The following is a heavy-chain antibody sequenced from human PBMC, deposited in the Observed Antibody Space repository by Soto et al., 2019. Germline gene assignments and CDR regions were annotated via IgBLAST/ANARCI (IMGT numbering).Heavy chain of an antibody. J-gene: IGHJ4*02. Sequence: EVQLLESGGGLVQPGGSLRLSCAASGFIFSSYAMSWVRQAPGKGLEWVSAMSGSGDNAYYADSVKGRFTIARGNSKNLLTLQMKSLRAEDTAIYYCARFLAAGTRGYLDSWGQGTLVTVSS. CDR3: ARFLAAGTRGYLDS. CDR2: MSGSGDNA. D-gene: IGHD3-3*01. CDR1: GFIFSSYA. V-gene: IGHV3-23*01.